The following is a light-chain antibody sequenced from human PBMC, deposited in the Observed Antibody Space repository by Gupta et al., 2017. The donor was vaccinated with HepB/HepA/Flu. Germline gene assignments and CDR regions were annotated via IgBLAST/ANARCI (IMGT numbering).Light chain of an antibody. CDR2: EVS. CDR1: SRDVGTYNL. Sequence: QSALTQPASVSGSPGHSLTLSRTGTSRDVGTYNLVSWYQQHTGKAPKLLIYEVSKRPSGVSNRISGAKSGNTASLTISGLQAEDEADYYCCSWAGSDTFVVFGGGTKLTVL. V-gene: IGLV2-23*02. J-gene: IGLJ2*01. CDR3: CSWAGSDTFVV.